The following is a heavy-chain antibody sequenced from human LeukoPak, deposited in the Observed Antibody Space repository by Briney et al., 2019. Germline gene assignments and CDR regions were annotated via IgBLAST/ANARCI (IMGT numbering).Heavy chain of an antibody. Sequence: XXGSLRLSCAASGFTFSSYWMHWVRHAPGKGLVWVSRINSDGSSTIYADSVKGRFTISRDNAKNTLYLQMNSLRAEDTAVYYCARGTPAADYWGQGTLVTVSS. D-gene: IGHD2-2*01. CDR2: INSDGSST. CDR3: ARGTPAADY. J-gene: IGHJ4*02. V-gene: IGHV3-74*01. CDR1: GFTFSSYW.